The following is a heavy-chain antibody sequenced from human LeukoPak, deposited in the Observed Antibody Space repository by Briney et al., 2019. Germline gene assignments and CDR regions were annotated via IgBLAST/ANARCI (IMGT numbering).Heavy chain of an antibody. CDR2: INILSNYI. D-gene: IGHD6-13*01. CDR1: GFTFSSYS. Sequence: PGGSLRLSCAASGFTFSSYSMNWVRQAPGKGLDWVSSINILSNYIYYADSVKGRFTSSRDNAKHSLYLQMNSLRAEDTAVYYCARDSHGSSWYSDFDYWGQGTLVTVSS. V-gene: IGHV3-21*01. CDR3: ARDSHGSSWYSDFDY. J-gene: IGHJ4*02.